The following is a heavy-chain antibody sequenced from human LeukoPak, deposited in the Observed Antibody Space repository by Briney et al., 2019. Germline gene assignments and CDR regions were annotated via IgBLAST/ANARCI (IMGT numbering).Heavy chain of an antibody. CDR3: ARDRPDYDFWSGQQGYYFDY. CDR1: GFTFSSYW. J-gene: IGHJ4*02. Sequence: PGGSLRLSCAASGFTFSSYWMSWVRQAPGKGLEWVANIKQDGSEKYYVDSVKGRFTISRDNAKNSLYLQMNSLRAEDTAVYYCARDRPDYDFWSGQQGYYFDYWGQGTLVTVSS. D-gene: IGHD3-3*01. V-gene: IGHV3-7*01. CDR2: IKQDGSEK.